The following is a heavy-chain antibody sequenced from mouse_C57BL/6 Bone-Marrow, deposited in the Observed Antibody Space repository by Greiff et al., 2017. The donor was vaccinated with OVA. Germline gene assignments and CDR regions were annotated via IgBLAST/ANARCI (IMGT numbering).Heavy chain of an antibody. CDR1: GYTFTSYW. Sequence: QVQLQQPGAELVMPGASVKLSCKASGYTFTSYWMHGVKQRPGQGLEWIGEIAPSDSYTNYNQQFKVTSTLTVNKSSSTAYMQLSSLTSEDSAVYYCARRFITTVVGYFDVWGTGTTVTVSS. J-gene: IGHJ1*03. D-gene: IGHD1-1*01. CDR2: IAPSDSYT. CDR3: ARRFITTVVGYFDV. V-gene: IGHV1-69*01.